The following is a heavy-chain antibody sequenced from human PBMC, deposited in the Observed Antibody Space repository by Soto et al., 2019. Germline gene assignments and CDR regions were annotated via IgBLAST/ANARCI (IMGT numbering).Heavy chain of an antibody. CDR1: GASISGFY. CDR2: IYATGTT. Sequence: LSLTCTVSGASISGFYWSWIRKPAGKGLEWIGRIYATGTTDYNPSLKSRVMMSVDTSKKQFSLKLRSVTAADTAVYYCVRDGTKTLRDWFDPWGQGISVTVSS. J-gene: IGHJ5*02. V-gene: IGHV4-4*07. D-gene: IGHD1-1*01. CDR3: VRDGTKTLRDWFDP.